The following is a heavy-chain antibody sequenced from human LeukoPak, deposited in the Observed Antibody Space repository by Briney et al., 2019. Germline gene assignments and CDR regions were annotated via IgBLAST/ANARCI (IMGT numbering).Heavy chain of an antibody. CDR2: IYTSGST. V-gene: IGHV4-4*07. CDR1: GGSISSYY. D-gene: IGHD3-22*01. Sequence: SETPSLTCTVSGGSISSYYWSWIRQPAGKGLEWIGRIYTSGSTNYNPSLKSRVTMSVDTSKNQFSLKLSSVTAADTAVYYCARASYSYDISGWVPFDYWGQGTLVTVSS. CDR3: ARASYSYDISGWVPFDY. J-gene: IGHJ4*02.